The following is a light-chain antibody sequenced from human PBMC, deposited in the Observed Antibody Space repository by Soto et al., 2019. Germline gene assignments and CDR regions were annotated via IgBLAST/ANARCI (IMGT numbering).Light chain of an antibody. Sequence: DIVLTQSPGTLSLSPGERATLSCRASQSVSDNHLAWYQQKPGQAPRLLIYRASRRATDIPDRFSGSGSGTEFSLTISRLEPEDFAVDYCQQYGSSPRFTFGPGTKVDI. CDR1: QSVSDNH. CDR3: QQYGSSPRFT. V-gene: IGKV3-20*01. J-gene: IGKJ3*01. CDR2: RAS.